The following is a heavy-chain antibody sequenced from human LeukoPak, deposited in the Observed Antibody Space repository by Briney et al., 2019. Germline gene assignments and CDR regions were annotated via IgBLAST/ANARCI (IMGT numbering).Heavy chain of an antibody. Sequence: ASVTVSCTGSGYTFITYGINWGRQAPGHGLEWMGWISPYDGSTNFAQNLHGRVTMTKYTSTSTTFMARRSLRFEDTALCNCARDKAPRYTYGLGHWGEGSLVTVSS. D-gene: IGHD5-18*01. CDR3: ARDKAPRYTYGLGH. J-gene: IGHJ5*02. CDR2: ISPYDGST. V-gene: IGHV1-18*01. CDR1: GYTFITYG.